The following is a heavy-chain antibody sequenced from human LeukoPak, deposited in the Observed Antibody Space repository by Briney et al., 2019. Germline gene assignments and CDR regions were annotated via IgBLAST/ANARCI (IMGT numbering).Heavy chain of an antibody. CDR1: GGSVSSYY. Sequence: SETLSLTCTVSGGSVSSYYWSWIRQPPGKGLEWIGYIYNSESTKYNSSLESRVTISVDTSKNQFFLKLSSVTAADTAVYYCARFHSGPSGWYVLWYFDLWGRGTLVTVSS. CDR3: ARFHSGPSGWYVLWYFDL. D-gene: IGHD6-19*01. V-gene: IGHV4-4*09. CDR2: IYNSEST. J-gene: IGHJ2*01.